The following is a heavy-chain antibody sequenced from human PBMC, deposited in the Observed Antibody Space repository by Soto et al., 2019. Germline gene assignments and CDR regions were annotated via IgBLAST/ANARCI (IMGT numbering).Heavy chain of an antibody. CDR2: INPSGGNA. J-gene: IGHJ4*02. Sequence: QVQLVQSGAEVKKPGASVKVSCKASGYNFVSYYMHWVRQAPGEGLEWMGIINPSGGNADYAQKFGGRVTMNRDTSTSTVYMELSSLRSEDTAVYYCARASLQNYFEYWGQGTLVTVSS. CDR3: ARASLQNYFEY. V-gene: IGHV1-46*01. CDR1: GYNFVSYY. D-gene: IGHD3-16*02.